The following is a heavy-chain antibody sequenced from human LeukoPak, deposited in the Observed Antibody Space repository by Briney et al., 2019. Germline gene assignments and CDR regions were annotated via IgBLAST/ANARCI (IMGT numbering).Heavy chain of an antibody. V-gene: IGHV3-11*06. Sequence: GGFLRLSCAAAGFTFSDYYMSWIRQAPGKGLECISYISTTSSYTNYADSVKGRFTISRDNAKKSLFLQMNSLRAEDTAVYYCARSFAASYYYYAMDVWGQGTTVTVSS. J-gene: IGHJ6*02. CDR2: ISTTSSYT. CDR1: GFTFSDYY. CDR3: ARSFAASYYYYAMDV. D-gene: IGHD6-25*01.